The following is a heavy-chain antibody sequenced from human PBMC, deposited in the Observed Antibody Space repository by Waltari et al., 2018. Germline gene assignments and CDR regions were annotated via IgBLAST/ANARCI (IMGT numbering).Heavy chain of an antibody. CDR2: IKKDGSEE. CDR3: ARDQWFAFDI. J-gene: IGHJ3*02. Sequence: VQLVESGGGLVQPGGSLRLSCAASGLTISSYWMSWVRQAPGKGPEWVANIKKDGSEEYYVDSVRGRFTISRDNAKNSLYLQMNSLRPEDTAVYYCARDQWFAFDIWGQGTMVTVSS. V-gene: IGHV3-7*01. CDR1: GLTISSYW. D-gene: IGHD3-22*01.